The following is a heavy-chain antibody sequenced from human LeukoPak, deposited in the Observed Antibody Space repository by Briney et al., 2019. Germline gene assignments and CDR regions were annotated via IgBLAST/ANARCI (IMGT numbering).Heavy chain of an antibody. Sequence: GGSLRLSCTVSGFTFGDYTMSWFRQAPGKGLEWVGFIRSKAYGGTTEYATSVKGRFSISTDDSKSIAYLQMNSLKTEDTAIYYCARKDGDIWGQGTMATVSS. CDR2: IRSKAYGGTT. CDR1: GFTFGDYT. V-gene: IGHV3-49*03. CDR3: ARKDGDI. J-gene: IGHJ3*02.